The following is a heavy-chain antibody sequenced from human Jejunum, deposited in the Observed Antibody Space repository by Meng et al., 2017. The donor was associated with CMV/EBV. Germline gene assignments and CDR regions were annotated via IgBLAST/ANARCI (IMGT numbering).Heavy chain of an antibody. D-gene: IGHD6-19*01. CDR1: GGSMISYY. CDR2: IYTSGST. V-gene: IGHV4-4*07. Sequence: QGQLQGSGPGLVKPSETLSLPCSVSGGSMISYYWRWIRQPAGKGLEWIGHIYTSGSTNYSPSLKSRVTMSLDTAKNQFSLKVSSVTAADTAVYYCARLSKDGWSTFDYWGQGTLVTVSS. CDR3: ARLSKDGWSTFDY. J-gene: IGHJ4*02.